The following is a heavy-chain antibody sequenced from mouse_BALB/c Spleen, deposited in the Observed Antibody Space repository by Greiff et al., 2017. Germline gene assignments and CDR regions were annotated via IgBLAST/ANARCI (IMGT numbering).Heavy chain of an antibody. CDR1: GYSITSGYY. D-gene: IGHD2-1*01. CDR2: ISYDGSN. J-gene: IGHJ4*01. Sequence: EVKLMESGPGLVKPSQSLSLTCSVTGYSITSGYYWNWIRQFPGNKLEWMGYISYDGSNNYNPSLKNRISITRDTSKNQFFLKLNSVTTEDTATYYCAREGYGNYVYAMDYWGQGTSVTVSS. V-gene: IGHV3-6*02. CDR3: AREGYGNYVYAMDY.